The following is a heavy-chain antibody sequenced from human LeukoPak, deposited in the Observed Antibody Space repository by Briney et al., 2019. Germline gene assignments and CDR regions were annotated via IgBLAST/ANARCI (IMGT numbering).Heavy chain of an antibody. D-gene: IGHD6-13*01. CDR2: ITYDGYYK. Sequence: GGSLILSCAASGFSFTSYGMHWVRQAPGKGLEWVALITYDGYYKYYSDSVKGRFTISSDTSKNTLYLQLNSLRAEDTAVYFCASSSWSSEYFHYWGQGTLVTVSS. J-gene: IGHJ1*01. CDR1: GFSFTSYG. CDR3: ASSSWSSEYFHY. V-gene: IGHV3-30*03.